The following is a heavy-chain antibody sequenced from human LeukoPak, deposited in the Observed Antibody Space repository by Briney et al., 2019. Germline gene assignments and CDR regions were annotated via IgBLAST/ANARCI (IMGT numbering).Heavy chain of an antibody. J-gene: IGHJ4*02. D-gene: IGHD6-13*01. Sequence: KPSETLSLTCTVSGGSISSYYWSWIRQPPGKGLEWIGYIYYSGSTYYNPSLKSRVTTSVDTSKNQFSLKLSSVTAADTAVYYCARHGTSWYYFDYWGQGTLVTVSS. CDR1: GGSISSYY. CDR2: IYYSGST. CDR3: ARHGTSWYYFDY. V-gene: IGHV4-59*08.